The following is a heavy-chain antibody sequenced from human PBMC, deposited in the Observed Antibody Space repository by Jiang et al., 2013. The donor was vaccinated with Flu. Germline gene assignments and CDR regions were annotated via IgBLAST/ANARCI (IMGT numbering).Heavy chain of an antibody. J-gene: IGHJ3*01. D-gene: IGHD3-16*01. CDR3: AHLTITFGGIYRIDAFDL. CDR1: GFSLSTSGEG. CDR2: IYWDDDK. V-gene: IGHV2-5*02. Sequence: KPTQTLTLTCTFSGFSLSTSGEGVGWIRQPPGKALEWLAVIYWDDDKRYSPPLRSRLSITKDTPKNQVVVTMTNMDPVDTGTYYCAHLTITFGGIYRIDAFDLWGQGTVVTVSS.